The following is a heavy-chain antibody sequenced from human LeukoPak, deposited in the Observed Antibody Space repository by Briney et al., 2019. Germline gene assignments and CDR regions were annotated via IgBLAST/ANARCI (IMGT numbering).Heavy chain of an antibody. D-gene: IGHD3-16*01. CDR3: AKVRKGVGAFDL. CDR2: ISGSGGST. Sequence: PGGSLRLSCAASGFTFSSYAMSWVRQAPGKGLEWVSAISGSGGSTYYADSLKGRFTVSRDISKNTLYLQMNSLRAEDTAIYYCAKVRKGVGAFDLWGQGTMVTVSS. CDR1: GFTFSSYA. J-gene: IGHJ3*01. V-gene: IGHV3-23*01.